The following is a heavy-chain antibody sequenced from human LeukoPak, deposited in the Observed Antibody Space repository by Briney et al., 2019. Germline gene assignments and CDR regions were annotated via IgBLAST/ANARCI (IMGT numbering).Heavy chain of an antibody. CDR1: GGPIISTTYY. CDR3: AGHRGSYYFYMDV. J-gene: IGHJ6*03. D-gene: IGHD3-10*01. Sequence: SETLSLTCTVSGGPIISTTYYWGWIRQPPGKGLEWIGSIYYSGSTYYNPSLKSRVTISVDTSKNQFSLKMRSETAADTAIYYCAGHRGSYYFYMDVWGRGTTVTVSS. CDR2: IYYSGST. V-gene: IGHV4-39*01.